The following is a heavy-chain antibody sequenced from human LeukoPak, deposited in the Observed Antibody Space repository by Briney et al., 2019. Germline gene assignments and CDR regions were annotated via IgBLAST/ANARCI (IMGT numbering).Heavy chain of an antibody. D-gene: IGHD3-9*01. CDR2: IYHSGST. Sequence: SETLSLTCTVSGGSITNYYWSWIRQPPGKGLEWIGYIYHSGSTYYNPSLKSRVTISVDRSKNQFSLKLSSVTAADTAVYYCAGRDYDILTGKDYWGQGTLVTVSS. CDR1: GGSITNYY. V-gene: IGHV4-59*01. CDR3: AGRDYDILTGKDY. J-gene: IGHJ4*02.